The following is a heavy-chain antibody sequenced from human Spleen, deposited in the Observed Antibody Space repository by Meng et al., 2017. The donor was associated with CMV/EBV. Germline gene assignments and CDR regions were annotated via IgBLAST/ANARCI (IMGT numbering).Heavy chain of an antibody. J-gene: IGHJ4*02. CDR2: INEDGTEK. CDR1: GFTFSSYD. V-gene: IGHV3-7*02. Sequence: GGSLRLSCAASGFTFSSYDMHWVRQATGKGLEWVANINEDGTEKNYVDSVKGRFTISRDNAKNSLYLHMNSLRAEDTAVYFCTKLFDYWGQGVLVTVSS. CDR3: TKLFDY.